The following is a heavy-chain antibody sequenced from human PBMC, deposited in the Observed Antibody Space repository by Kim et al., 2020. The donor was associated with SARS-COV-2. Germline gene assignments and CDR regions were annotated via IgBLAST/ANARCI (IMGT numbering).Heavy chain of an antibody. CDR2: IYRADIT. CDR3: AKDAELGFWH. V-gene: IGHV3-53*05. CDR1: GFAVSSSY. Sequence: GGSLRLSCAASGFAVSSSYMTWVRQAPGKGLEWVSAIYRADITDYAASVKGRFTISRDDSKNTLYLQMSSLKPEDAAVYYCAKDAELGFWHWDPGTLDTV. J-gene: IGHJ4*02. D-gene: IGHD7-27*01.